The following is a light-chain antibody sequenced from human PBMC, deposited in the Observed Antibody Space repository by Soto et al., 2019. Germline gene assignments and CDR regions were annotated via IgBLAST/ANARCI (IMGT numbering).Light chain of an antibody. CDR3: MQVLQTPPT. V-gene: IGKV2-28*01. CDR2: LGS. Sequence: DVVMTQSPLSLPVTPGEPASISCRSSQSLLQSNGFNYLDWYVQRPGQSPQLLISLGSIRASGVPDRFGGSGSGTDFTLKISRVEGEDVWIYYCMQVLQTPPTFGQGTKVDI. J-gene: IGKJ1*01. CDR1: QSLLQSNGFNY.